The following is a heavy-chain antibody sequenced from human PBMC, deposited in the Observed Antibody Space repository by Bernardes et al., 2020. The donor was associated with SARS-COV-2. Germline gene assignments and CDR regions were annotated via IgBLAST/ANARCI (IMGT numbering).Heavy chain of an antibody. CDR2: IYYSGST. J-gene: IGHJ3*02. Sequence: SETLSLTCTVSGGSISSGDYYWSWIRQPPGKGLEWIGYIYYSGSTYYNPSLKSRVTISVDTSKNQFSLKLSSVTAADTAVYYCARDRVTYYYDSSGYYHQSKLDAFDIWGQGTMVTVSS. V-gene: IGHV4-30-4*01. D-gene: IGHD3-22*01. CDR1: GGSISSGDYY. CDR3: ARDRVTYYYDSSGYYHQSKLDAFDI.